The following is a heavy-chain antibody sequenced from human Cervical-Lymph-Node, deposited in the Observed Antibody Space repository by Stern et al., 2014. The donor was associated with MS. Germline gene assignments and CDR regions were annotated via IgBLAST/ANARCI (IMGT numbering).Heavy chain of an antibody. Sequence: VQLVQSGAELIRPGASLKISCKGSGFKFSIYWIAWVRQMPGKGLEWMGIIYPGDSETRYSPSFQGQAPMSADKSSSTAYLQWSSLNASDTAMYFCARQTTAWASDVWGQGTLVTVSS. V-gene: IGHV5-51*01. CDR3: ARQTTAWASDV. CDR2: IYPGDSET. J-gene: IGHJ4*02. D-gene: IGHD1-14*01. CDR1: GFKFSIYW.